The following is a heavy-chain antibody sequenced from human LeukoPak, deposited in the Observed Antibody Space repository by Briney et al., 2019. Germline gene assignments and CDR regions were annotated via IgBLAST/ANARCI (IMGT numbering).Heavy chain of an antibody. J-gene: IGHJ5*02. Sequence: ASVKVSCKASGGTFSSYAISWMRQAPGQGLEWMGGIIPIFGTANYAQKSQGRVTITTDESTSTAYMELSSLRSEDTAVYYCARENVVVPAAILAGWFDPRGQGTLVTVSS. V-gene: IGHV1-69*05. CDR2: IIPIFGTA. CDR1: GGTFSSYA. CDR3: ARENVVVPAAILAGWFDP. D-gene: IGHD2-2*02.